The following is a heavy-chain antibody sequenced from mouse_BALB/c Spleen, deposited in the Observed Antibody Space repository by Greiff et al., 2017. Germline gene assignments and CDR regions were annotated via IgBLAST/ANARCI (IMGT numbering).Heavy chain of an antibody. CDR2: ISYSGST. J-gene: IGHJ2*01. CDR1: GYSITSDYA. D-gene: IGHD2-3*01. CDR3: ARDGYDY. V-gene: IGHV3-2*02. Sequence: VQLQQSGPGLVKPSQSLSLTCTVTGYSITSDYAWNWIRQFPGNKLEWMGYISYSGSTSYNPSLKSRISITRDTSKNQFFLQLNSVTTEDTATYYCARDGYDYWGQGTTLTVSS.